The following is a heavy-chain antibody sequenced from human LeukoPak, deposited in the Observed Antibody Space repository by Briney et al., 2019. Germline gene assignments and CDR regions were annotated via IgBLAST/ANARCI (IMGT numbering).Heavy chain of an antibody. J-gene: IGHJ4*02. CDR2: IYPGDSDT. D-gene: IGHD3-22*01. CDR1: GYSFTSYW. V-gene: IGHV5-51*01. Sequence: GESLKISCKGSGYSFTSYWIGWVRQMPGKGLEWMGIIYPGDSDTRYSPSFQGQVTISADKSISTAYLQWSSLKASDTAMYYCARNSPDALYYYDSSGYSDYFDYWGRGTLVTVSS. CDR3: ARNSPDALYYYDSSGYSDYFDY.